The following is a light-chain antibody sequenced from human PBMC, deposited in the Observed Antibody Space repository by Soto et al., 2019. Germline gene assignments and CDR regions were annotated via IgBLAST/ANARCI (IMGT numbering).Light chain of an antibody. CDR1: QTVSSNY. Sequence: EIVLTQSPGTLFLSPGERATLSCRASQTVSSNYLAWYQQKPGQAPRLLIYSASTRATGIPDRFSGSGSGTDFTLTISRLEPEDFAVYYCQQYGTSPLTFDGGTKVDIK. V-gene: IGKV3-20*01. CDR2: SAS. J-gene: IGKJ4*01. CDR3: QQYGTSPLT.